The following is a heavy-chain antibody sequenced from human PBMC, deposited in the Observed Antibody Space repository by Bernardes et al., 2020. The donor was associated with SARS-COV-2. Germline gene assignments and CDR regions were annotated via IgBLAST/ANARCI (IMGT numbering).Heavy chain of an antibody. J-gene: IGHJ4*02. CDR1: GDSMSSRRYY. D-gene: IGHD2-21*01. Sequence: SETLSLTCTVSGDSMSSRRYYWGWIRQPPGKGLEWIGSISYSGSTNYNPSLKSRVTAADTAVYFCARQIDSWHIVVVVSVPRGEPFYFESWGQGALVTVSS. CDR2: ISYSGST. CDR3: GEPFYFES. V-gene: IGHV4-39*01.